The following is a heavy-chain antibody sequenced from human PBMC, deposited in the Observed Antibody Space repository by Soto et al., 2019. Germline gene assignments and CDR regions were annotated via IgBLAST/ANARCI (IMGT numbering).Heavy chain of an antibody. Sequence: QLQLQESGPGLVKPSETLSLTCTVSGGSISSSSYYWGWIRQPPGKGLEWLGSIYYSGSTYYNPSLKSRVTISVDTSKNQFSLKLSSVTAADTAVYYCAREGQQLVSDYWGQGTLVTVSS. D-gene: IGHD6-13*01. CDR2: IYYSGST. J-gene: IGHJ4*02. V-gene: IGHV4-39*02. CDR3: AREGQQLVSDY. CDR1: GGSISSSSYY.